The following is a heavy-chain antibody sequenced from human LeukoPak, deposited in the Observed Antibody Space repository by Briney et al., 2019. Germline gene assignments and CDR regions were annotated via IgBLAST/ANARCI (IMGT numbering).Heavy chain of an antibody. CDR1: GYTFSGHY. Sequence: GASVKVSCKASGYTFSGHYMHWVRQAPGQGLEWMGIINPSGGSTGYAQKFQGRVTMTRDMSTSTVYMELSSLRSEDTAVYYCARQNPTRALDYWGQGTLVTVSS. V-gene: IGHV1-46*01. CDR2: INPSGGST. D-gene: IGHD2-15*01. CDR3: ARQNPTRALDY. J-gene: IGHJ4*02.